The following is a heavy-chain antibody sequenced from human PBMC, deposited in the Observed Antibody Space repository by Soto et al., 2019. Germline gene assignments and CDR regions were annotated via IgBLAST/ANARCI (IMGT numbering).Heavy chain of an antibody. J-gene: IGHJ3*02. CDR1: GGSLGIYN. D-gene: IGHD2-2*01. CDR3: ARARTYQLSGDDTLDI. CDR2: IYSNGKA. V-gene: IGHV4-4*07. Sequence: AEPRSLACTVTGGSLGIYNWNWVRQSDGKGLEWIGRIYSNGKAYYNPSLKSRVTMSLDTVSKQVSLRLNSVTAADTAKYYCARARTYQLSGDDTLDIWGLGTMVT.